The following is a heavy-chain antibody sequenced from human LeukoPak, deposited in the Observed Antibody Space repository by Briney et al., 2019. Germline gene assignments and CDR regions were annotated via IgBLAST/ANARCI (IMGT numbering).Heavy chain of an antibody. J-gene: IGHJ5*02. V-gene: IGHV4-30-2*01. Sequence: SETLTLSCTVSGGSISSGDYSWSWIRQPPGKGLEWIGYIFQSGSTYCNPSLKSRVTISVDRSKNQFSLKLSSVTAADTAVYYCARVGSDWNDVRYNWFDPWGQGTVIPVSS. CDR1: GGSISSGDYS. CDR3: ARVGSDWNDVRYNWFDP. CDR2: IFQSGST. D-gene: IGHD1-1*01.